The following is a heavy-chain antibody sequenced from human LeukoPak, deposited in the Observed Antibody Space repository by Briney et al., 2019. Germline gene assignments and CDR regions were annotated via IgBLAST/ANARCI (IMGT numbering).Heavy chain of an antibody. CDR1: GYTFTSYD. Sequence: GASVKVSCKASGYTFTSYDIKWLRQATGQGLEWMGWMNPNSGNTGYAQKFQGRVTMTRNTSISTAYMELSSLRSEDTAVYYCARGDSSSWYVSYWGQGTLVTVSS. J-gene: IGHJ4*02. CDR2: MNPNSGNT. V-gene: IGHV1-8*01. D-gene: IGHD6-13*01. CDR3: ARGDSSSWYVSY.